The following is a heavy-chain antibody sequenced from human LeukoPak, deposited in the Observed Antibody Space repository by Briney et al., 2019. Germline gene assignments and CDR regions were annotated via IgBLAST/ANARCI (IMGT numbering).Heavy chain of an antibody. Sequence: VRSLRLSSATPVFTLSGYALHSVRQAPGKGLEWVAVVSYDGSNKFYADSVKGRFTISRDNSKNTLYLQMNSLRAEDTAVYFCARVRCSSAACNFAAMDVWGQGTTVTVSS. CDR1: VFTLSGYA. CDR2: VSYDGSNK. J-gene: IGHJ6*02. D-gene: IGHD2-2*01. CDR3: ARVRCSSAACNFAAMDV. V-gene: IGHV3-30-3*01.